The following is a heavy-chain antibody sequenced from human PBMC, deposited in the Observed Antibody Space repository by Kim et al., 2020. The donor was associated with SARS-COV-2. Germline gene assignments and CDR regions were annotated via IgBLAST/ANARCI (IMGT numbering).Heavy chain of an antibody. J-gene: IGHJ6*02. Sequence: GGSLRLSCAASGFTFVNYAMHWVRQVRGKGLEWVSLISGDGGRTYYAGSVRGRFTISRDNIKNSLYLQMNDLRIEDTALYYCARWDGDTTGYYYHGLDVWGQGTTVAVSS. CDR2: ISGDGGRT. CDR3: ARWDGDTTGYYYHGLDV. CDR1: GFTFVNYA. D-gene: IGHD3-9*01. V-gene: IGHV3-43*02.